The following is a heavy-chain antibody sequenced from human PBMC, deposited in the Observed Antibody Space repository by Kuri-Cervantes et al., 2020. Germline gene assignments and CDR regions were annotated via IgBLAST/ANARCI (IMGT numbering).Heavy chain of an antibody. CDR1: GYTFTSYG. CDR2: ISAYNGNT. V-gene: IGHV1-18*01. CDR3: ARVWGNWNYDRIFDY. Sequence: ASVKVSCKASGYTFTSYGISWVRQAPGQGLEWMGWISAYNGNTNYAQKLQGRVTMTTDTSTSTAYMELRSLRSDDTAVYYCARVWGNWNYDRIFDYWGQGTLVTVSS. J-gene: IGHJ4*02. D-gene: IGHD1-7*01.